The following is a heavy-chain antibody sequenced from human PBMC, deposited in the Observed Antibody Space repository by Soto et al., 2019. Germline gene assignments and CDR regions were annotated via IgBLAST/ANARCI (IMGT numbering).Heavy chain of an antibody. Sequence: LSLTCTVSGGSISSGDYYWSWIRQPPGKGLEWIGYIYYSGSTYYNPSLKSRVTISVDTSKNQFSLKLSSVTAADTAVYYCAREHYYDSSGLDYWGQGTLVTVSS. D-gene: IGHD3-22*01. J-gene: IGHJ4*02. V-gene: IGHV4-30-4*01. CDR1: GGSISSGDYY. CDR2: IYYSGST. CDR3: AREHYYDSSGLDY.